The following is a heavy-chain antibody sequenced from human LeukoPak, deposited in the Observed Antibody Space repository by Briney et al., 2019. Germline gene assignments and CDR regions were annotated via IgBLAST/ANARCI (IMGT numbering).Heavy chain of an antibody. CDR3: AKETFGSSSWYDY. CDR1: GFTFTSYG. D-gene: IGHD6-13*01. V-gene: IGHV3-30*18. CDR2: ITYDGYYK. J-gene: IGHJ4*02. Sequence: PGGSLRLSCAASGFTFTSYGMHWVRQAPGKGLEWVALITYDGYYKYYSDSVKGRFTISRDNSKNTLYLQMNSLRAEDTAVYYCAKETFGSSSWYDYWGQGTLVTVSS.